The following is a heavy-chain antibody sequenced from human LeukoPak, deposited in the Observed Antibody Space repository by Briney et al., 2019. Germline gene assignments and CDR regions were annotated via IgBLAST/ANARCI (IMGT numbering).Heavy chain of an antibody. CDR3: ARDAGSSWHN. D-gene: IGHD6-13*01. CDR1: GYTFSLYY. CDR2: INPGDGST. J-gene: IGHJ4*02. Sequence: SVKVSFKASGYTFSLYYLHWVRQAPGQGPEWMGMINPGDGSTTYRQKFQGRVAMTRDMSTRTVYMELSGLRFDDTAVYYCARDAGSSWHNWGQGTLVTVSS. V-gene: IGHV1-46*01.